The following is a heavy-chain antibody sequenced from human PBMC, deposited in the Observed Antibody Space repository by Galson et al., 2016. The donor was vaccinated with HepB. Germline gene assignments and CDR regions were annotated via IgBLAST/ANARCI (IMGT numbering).Heavy chain of an antibody. CDR3: ARLGSNHGYYYYYYYMDV. Sequence: SETLSLTCTVSGGSISSSSYYWGWIRQPPGKGLEWIGSIYYSGSTYYNPSLKSRVTISVDTSKNQFSLKLSSVTAAATAVYYCARLGSNHGYYYYYYYMDVWGKGTTVTVSS. J-gene: IGHJ6*03. V-gene: IGHV4-39*01. CDR1: GGSISSSSYY. CDR2: IYYSGST. D-gene: IGHD5-24*01.